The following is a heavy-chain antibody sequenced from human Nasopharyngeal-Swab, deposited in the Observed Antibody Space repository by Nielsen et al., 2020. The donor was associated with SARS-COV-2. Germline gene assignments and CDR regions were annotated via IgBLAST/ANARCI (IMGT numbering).Heavy chain of an antibody. CDR2: ISAGGGSS. D-gene: IGHD3-16*01. Sequence: VRQAPGKGLKWVSGISAGGGSSFYADSVKGRFTISRDNSKNTLHLQMSSLRADDTAVYYCAKVERGAYCYMDVWGKGTTVTVSS. CDR3: AKVERGAYCYMDV. J-gene: IGHJ6*03. V-gene: IGHV3-23*01.